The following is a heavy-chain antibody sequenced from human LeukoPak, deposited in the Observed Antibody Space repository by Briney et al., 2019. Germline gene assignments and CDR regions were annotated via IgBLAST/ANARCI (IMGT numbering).Heavy chain of an antibody. CDR2: ISGSGGRT. CDR1: GFSFRNYA. V-gene: IGHV3-23*01. Sequence: PGGSLRLSCAASGFSFRNYAMTWVRHAPGKGLEWVSGISGSGGRTYYADSVKGRFTISRDKSKNTFDLQMNSLRAEDTAVYYCAKLPYGSAYYYYMDVWGKGTTVTVSS. CDR3: AKLPYGSAYYYYMDV. D-gene: IGHD2-15*01. J-gene: IGHJ6*03.